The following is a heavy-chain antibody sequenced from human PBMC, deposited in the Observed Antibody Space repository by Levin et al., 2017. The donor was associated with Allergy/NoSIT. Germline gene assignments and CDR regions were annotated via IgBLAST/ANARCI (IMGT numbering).Heavy chain of an antibody. J-gene: IGHJ3*02. CDR1: GYTFTSYG. Sequence: PGGSLRLSCKASGYTFTSYGISWVRQAPGQGLEWMGWISAYNGNTNYAQKLQGRVTMTTDTSTSTAYMELRSLRSDDTAVYYCARDRDFRFSPASAHDAFDIWGQGTMVTVSS. D-gene: IGHD5-24*01. CDR3: ARDRDFRFSPASAHDAFDI. V-gene: IGHV1-18*01. CDR2: ISAYNGNT.